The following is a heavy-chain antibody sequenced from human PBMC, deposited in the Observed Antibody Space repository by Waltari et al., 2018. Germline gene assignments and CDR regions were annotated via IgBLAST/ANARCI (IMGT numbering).Heavy chain of an antibody. CDR1: GGSIRGGGYY. V-gene: IGHV4-31*03. CDR3: ATHYWGHICSPPSDAFDG. D-gene: IGHD7-27*01. Sequence: QVQLQESGPGLVKPSHTLSLTCTVSGGSIRGGGYYWSWIRQFPGKGLEWIGKIHNSGGTASQPSLKMRGTISVDTVNNQCSLDLISETAADTAVYYCATHYWGHICSPPSDAFDGWGQGTVVNVSS. J-gene: IGHJ3*01. CDR2: IHNSGGT.